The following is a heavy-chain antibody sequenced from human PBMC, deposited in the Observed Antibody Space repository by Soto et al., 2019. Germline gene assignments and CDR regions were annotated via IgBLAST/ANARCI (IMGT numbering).Heavy chain of an antibody. D-gene: IGHD3-22*01. J-gene: IGHJ4*02. CDR1: GGTFSSYT. Sequence: ASVKVSCKASGGTFSSYTISWVRQAPGQGLEWMGWISAYNGNTNYAQNFQGRVTMTTDTSTSTAYMELRSLRSDDTAVYYCVKGEYYYDSSGYYPFDYWGQGTLVTVSS. CDR2: ISAYNGNT. V-gene: IGHV1-18*01. CDR3: VKGEYYYDSSGYYPFDY.